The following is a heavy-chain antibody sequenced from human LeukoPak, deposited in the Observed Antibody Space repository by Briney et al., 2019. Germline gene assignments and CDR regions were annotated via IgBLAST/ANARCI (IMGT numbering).Heavy chain of an antibody. Sequence: ASVKVSCKVSGYTLTELSMHWVRQAPGKGLEWMGGFDPEDGETIYAQKFQGRVTMTEDTSTDTAYMELSSLRSEDTAVYYCATAYSSRDYYGMDVWGQGTTVTVPS. D-gene: IGHD6-13*01. J-gene: IGHJ6*02. CDR1: GYTLTELS. CDR2: FDPEDGET. V-gene: IGHV1-24*01. CDR3: ATAYSSRDYYGMDV.